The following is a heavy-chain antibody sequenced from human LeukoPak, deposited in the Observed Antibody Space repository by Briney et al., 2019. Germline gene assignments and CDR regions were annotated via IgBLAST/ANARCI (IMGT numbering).Heavy chain of an antibody. J-gene: IGHJ5*02. Sequence: QPGGTLRLSCAASGFTFSSFGMTWVRQAPGMGLEWVSGISGSDGSTYYADSVKGRFTISRDNAKNSLYLQMNSLRAEDTAVYYCARFRLTGVGSSWSSNCFDPWGQGTLVTVSS. CDR1: GFTFSSFG. D-gene: IGHD6-13*01. V-gene: IGHV3-23*01. CDR3: ARFRLTGVGSSWSSNCFDP. CDR2: ISGSDGST.